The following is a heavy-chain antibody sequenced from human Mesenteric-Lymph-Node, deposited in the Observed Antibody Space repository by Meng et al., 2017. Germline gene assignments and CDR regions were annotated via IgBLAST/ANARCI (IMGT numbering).Heavy chain of an antibody. J-gene: IGHJ3*01. Sequence: SDTLSSTVTAPGGSIISNYWSWIRQPPGKGLGGIGGIYYSGSTNYKPSLKSPVTISIDTSKNQICLLLSSVTAADTAVYSCARVPIYYDGSGYKYDAFDFWGQGTMVTVSS. CDR1: GGSIISNY. D-gene: IGHD3-22*01. V-gene: IGHV4-59*01. CDR2: IYYSGST. CDR3: ARVPIYYDGSGYKYDAFDF.